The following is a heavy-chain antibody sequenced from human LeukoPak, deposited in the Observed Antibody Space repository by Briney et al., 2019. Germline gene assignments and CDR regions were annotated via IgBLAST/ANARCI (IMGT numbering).Heavy chain of an antibody. V-gene: IGHV5-10-1*01. CDR2: IDPSDSYT. CDR1: GYTFTNYW. CDR3: AVRDNWNYYYFYGMDV. D-gene: IGHD1-7*01. Sequence: GESLKISCKGSGYTFTNYWISWVRQMPGKGLEWMGRIDPSDSYTKYSPSFQGHVTISTDRSLSTAYLQWSSLKASDTAMYYCAVRDNWNYYYFYGMDVWGQGTTVTVSS. J-gene: IGHJ6*02.